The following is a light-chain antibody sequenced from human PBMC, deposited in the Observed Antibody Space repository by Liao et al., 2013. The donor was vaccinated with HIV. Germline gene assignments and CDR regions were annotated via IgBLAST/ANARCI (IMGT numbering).Light chain of an antibody. CDR1: ALPKQY. CDR3: QVWDRSSDEGV. Sequence: SYELTQPPSVSVSPGQTARITCSGDALPKQYAYWYQQKPGQAPVLVIYYDSDRPSGIPERFSGSNSGNTATLTISRVEAGDEADYYCQVWDRSSDEGVFGGGTKVTVL. V-gene: IGLV3-21*01. CDR2: YDS. J-gene: IGLJ2*01.